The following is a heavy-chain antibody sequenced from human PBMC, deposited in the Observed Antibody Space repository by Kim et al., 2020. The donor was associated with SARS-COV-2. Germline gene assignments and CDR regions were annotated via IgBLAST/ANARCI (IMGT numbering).Heavy chain of an antibody. V-gene: IGHV3-30*01. Sequence: RFTSSRDNSKNTLYLQMNSLRAEDTAVYYCARDFYDILTGYYTASYYFDYWGQGTLVTVSS. D-gene: IGHD3-9*01. J-gene: IGHJ4*02. CDR3: ARDFYDILTGYYTASYYFDY.